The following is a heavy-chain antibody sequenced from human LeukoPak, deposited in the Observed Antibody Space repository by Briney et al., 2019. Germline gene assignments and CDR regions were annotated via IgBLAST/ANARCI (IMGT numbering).Heavy chain of an antibody. CDR3: AREEYGDYREGYYYGMDV. D-gene: IGHD4-17*01. Sequence: GGSLRLSCAASGFTFSSYAMHWVRQAPGKGLEWVAVISYDGSNKYYADSVKGRFTISRDNSKNTLYLQMNSLRAEDTAVYYCAREEYGDYREGYYYGMDVWGQGTTVTVSS. V-gene: IGHV3-30-3*01. CDR2: ISYDGSNK. CDR1: GFTFSSYA. J-gene: IGHJ6*02.